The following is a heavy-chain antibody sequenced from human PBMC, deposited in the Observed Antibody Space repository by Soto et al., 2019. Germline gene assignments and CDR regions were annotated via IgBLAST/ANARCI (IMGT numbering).Heavy chain of an antibody. V-gene: IGHV3-21*01. Sequence: EVQLVESGGGLVQPGGSLRLSCAASGFTFSSYSMNWVRQATGKGLEWVSSISSSSSYIYYADSVKGRFTISRDNAKNSLYLQMNGLRAEDTAVYYCARQGYYYDSSGYYTAWGQGTLVTVSS. CDR2: ISSSSSYI. J-gene: IGHJ5*02. D-gene: IGHD3-22*01. CDR3: ARQGYYYDSSGYYTA. CDR1: GFTFSSYS.